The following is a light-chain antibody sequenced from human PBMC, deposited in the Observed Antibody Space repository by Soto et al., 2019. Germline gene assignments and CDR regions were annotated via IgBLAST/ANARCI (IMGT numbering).Light chain of an antibody. CDR3: QQRSNWPGT. J-gene: IGKJ1*01. Sequence: EIVLTQSPATLSLSPGERATLSCRASQSVSSYLAWYQQKPGQAPRLLIYDASNRATCIPARFSGIGSGTDFTLTISSLEPEDFAVYYCQQRSNWPGTFGQGTKVEIK. CDR1: QSVSSY. CDR2: DAS. V-gene: IGKV3-11*01.